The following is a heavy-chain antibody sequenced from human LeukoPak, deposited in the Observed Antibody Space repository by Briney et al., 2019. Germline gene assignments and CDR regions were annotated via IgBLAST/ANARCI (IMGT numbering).Heavy chain of an antibody. CDR1: GGSISSYY. J-gene: IGHJ4*02. CDR3: ARGHYDSSGYSDY. CDR2: IYYSGST. Sequence: SETLSLTCTVSGGSISSYYWSWIRQPPGKGLEWIGYIYYSGSTNYNPSLKSRVTISVDTSKNQFSLKLSSVTAADTAVYYCARGHYDSSGYSDYWGQGTLVTVSS. D-gene: IGHD3-22*01. V-gene: IGHV4-59*01.